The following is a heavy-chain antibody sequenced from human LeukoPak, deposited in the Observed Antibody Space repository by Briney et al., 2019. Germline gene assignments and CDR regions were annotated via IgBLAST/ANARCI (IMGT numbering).Heavy chain of an antibody. D-gene: IGHD5-12*01. J-gene: IGHJ3*02. CDR3: ARDPRGYERAFDI. CDR1: GFTFSSNY. CDR2: IYSGGST. V-gene: IGHV3-53*01. Sequence: PGGSLSLSCAASGFTFSSNYMSWVRRAPGKGLEWVSVIYSGGSTYYADSVKGRFTISRDNSKNTLYLQMNSLRAEDTAVYYCARDPRGYERAFDIWGQGTMVTVSS.